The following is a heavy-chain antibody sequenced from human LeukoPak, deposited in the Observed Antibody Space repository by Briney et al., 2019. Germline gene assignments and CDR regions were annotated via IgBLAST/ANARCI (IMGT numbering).Heavy chain of an antibody. V-gene: IGHV1-2*02. CDR1: GYTFAAQY. J-gene: IGHJ4*02. CDR3: ASYPRSIPTPPFDY. CDR2: INPNNGDT. D-gene: IGHD2-21*01. Sequence: ASVKVSCKASGYTFAAQYMHWVRQAPGQGLEWMGWINPNNGDTKYEQSFLGRVTMTRDTSTTTAYMELSSLRSDDTAVYFCASYPRSIPTPPFDYWGQGTLVTVSS.